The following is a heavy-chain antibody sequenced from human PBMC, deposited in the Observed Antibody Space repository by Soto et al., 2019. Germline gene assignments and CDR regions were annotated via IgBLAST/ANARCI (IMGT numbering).Heavy chain of an antibody. J-gene: IGHJ5*02. CDR1: GGTISSYY. CDR2: IYYSGST. V-gene: IGHV4-59*06. CDR3: ARVVTVYDILTGYFPA. Sequence: PLVTLCLTCTVSGGTISSYYWSWIRQSPGKGLEWIGYIYYSGSTYYNPSLKSRVTISVDTSKNQFSLKLSSVTAADTAVYYCARVVTVYDILTGYFPAWGQGTLVTVSS. D-gene: IGHD3-9*01.